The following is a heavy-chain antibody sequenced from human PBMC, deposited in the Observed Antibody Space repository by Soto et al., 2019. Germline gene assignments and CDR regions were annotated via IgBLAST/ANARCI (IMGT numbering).Heavy chain of an antibody. J-gene: IGHJ6*02. CDR1: GFSFNEVW. D-gene: IGHD2-15*01. V-gene: IGHV3-15*01. CDR3: TRRGYCSGGSCLDGMDV. Sequence: GSLRLSCAASGFSFNEVWMTWVRQAPGKGLEWVGRIKSAGTTDYAAPVKGRFTISRDDSKNTAYLQMNSLKTEDTAVYYCTRRGYCSGGSCLDGMDVWGQGTTVTVSS. CDR2: IKSAGTT.